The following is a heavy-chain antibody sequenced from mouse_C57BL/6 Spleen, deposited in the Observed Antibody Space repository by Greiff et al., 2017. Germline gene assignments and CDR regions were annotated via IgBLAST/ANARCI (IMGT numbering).Heavy chain of an antibody. J-gene: IGHJ4*01. CDR1: GYTFTDYE. CDR2: IDPETGGT. D-gene: IGHD1-1*01. CDR3: TLRYGSSYAMDY. V-gene: IGHV1-15*01. Sequence: VHLVESGAELVRPGASVTLSCKASGYTFTDYEMHWVKQTPVHGLEWIGAIDPETGGTAYNQKFKGKAILTADKSSSTAYMALRSLPSEDSAVYYCTLRYGSSYAMDYWGQGTSVTVSS.